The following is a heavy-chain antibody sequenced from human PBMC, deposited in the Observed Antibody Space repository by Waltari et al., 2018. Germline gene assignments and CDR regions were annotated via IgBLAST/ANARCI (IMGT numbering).Heavy chain of an antibody. D-gene: IGHD6-13*01. CDR3: ARDGPGYSSSWYLDY. V-gene: IGHV3-30-3*01. J-gene: IGHJ4*02. CDR1: GFTFSSYA. CDR2: ISYDGSNK. Sequence: QVQLVESGGGVVQPGRSLRLSCAASGFTFSSYAMHWVRQAPGKGLEWVAVISYDGSNKYDADSVKGRFTISGDNSKNTLYLQMNSLRAEDTAVYYCARDGPGYSSSWYLDYWGQGTLVTVSS.